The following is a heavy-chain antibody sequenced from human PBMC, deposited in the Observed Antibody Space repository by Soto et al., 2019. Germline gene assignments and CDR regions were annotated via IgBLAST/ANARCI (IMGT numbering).Heavy chain of an antibody. CDR1: GGTFSSYA. D-gene: IGHD6-13*01. CDR2: IIPIFGTA. CDR3: ASLIAAAGPPHSPRYYYGMDV. V-gene: IGHV1-69*01. Sequence: VKVSCKASGGTFSSYAISWVRQAPGQGLEWMGGIIPIFGTADYAQKFQGRVTITADESTSTAYMELSSLRSEDTAVYYCASLIAAAGPPHSPRYYYGMDVWGQGTTVTVSS. J-gene: IGHJ6*02.